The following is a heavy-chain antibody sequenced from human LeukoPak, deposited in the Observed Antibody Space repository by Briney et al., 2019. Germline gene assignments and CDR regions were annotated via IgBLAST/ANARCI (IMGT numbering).Heavy chain of an antibody. J-gene: IGHJ4*02. V-gene: IGHV4-39*01. D-gene: IGHD5-18*01. CDR2: IYHSKNK. Sequence: SGTLPITCTVSAGSSSSSSAYGGGLRQPPGKGLEWIGSIYHSKNKYYNPSLNSGVTISADTNKNQFSLTLGSVRATDTAVYYCVSPHGFRYGYFDYWGQGTLVTVSS. CDR3: VSPHGFRYGYFDY. CDR1: AGSSSSSSAY.